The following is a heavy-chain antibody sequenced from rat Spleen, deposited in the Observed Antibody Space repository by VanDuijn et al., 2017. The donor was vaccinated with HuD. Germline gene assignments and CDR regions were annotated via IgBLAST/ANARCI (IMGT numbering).Heavy chain of an antibody. J-gene: IGHJ4*01. CDR2: ISPDGGST. D-gene: IGHD1-2*01. CDR1: GFTFSSYW. CDR3: GKDMNYFSTYPFYLMGA. Sequence: EVQLVETGGGLVHPGESLKLSCVASGFTFSSYWMFWIRQAPGEGLEWLSSISPDGGSTYYPDSMKGRFTISRDNAENTVYLQMNSLRSEDTATYLCGKDMNYFSTYPFYLMGAWGQGTSVTVSS. V-gene: IGHV5-58*01.